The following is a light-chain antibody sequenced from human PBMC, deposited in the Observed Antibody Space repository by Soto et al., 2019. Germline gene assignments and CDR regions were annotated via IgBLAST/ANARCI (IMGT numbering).Light chain of an antibody. V-gene: IGKV3-20*01. CDR3: QQYVTSPWT. J-gene: IGKJ1*01. Sequence: DIVLTQSPGTLSLSPGERATLSCRASQSVSSNYLAWYQQKPGQAPRLLIYGASSGVTGIPARFSGSGSGTDFTLTISRLEPEDFAVYYCQQYVTSPWTFGQGTKVEIK. CDR1: QSVSSNY. CDR2: GAS.